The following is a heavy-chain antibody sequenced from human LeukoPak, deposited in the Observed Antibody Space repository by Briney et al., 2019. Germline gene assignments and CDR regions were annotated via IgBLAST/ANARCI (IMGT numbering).Heavy chain of an antibody. CDR3: ARDRGGYSTDFDF. CDR1: GFTFYNYA. CDR2: ISGSGGYT. D-gene: IGHD6-13*01. V-gene: IGHV3-23*01. Sequence: GGSLRLSCAASGFTFYNYAVSWVRQTPGKGLEWVSAISGSGGYTYYADSVKGRFTISRDNSKNTLYLQMNGLRADDTAVYYCARDRGGYSTDFDFWGQGTLVTVTS. J-gene: IGHJ4*02.